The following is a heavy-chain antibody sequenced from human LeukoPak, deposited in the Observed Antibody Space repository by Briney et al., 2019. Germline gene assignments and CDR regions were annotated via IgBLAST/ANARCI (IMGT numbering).Heavy chain of an antibody. Sequence: PGGSLRLSCAASGFTFSSYDMSWVRQVPGKGLEWVSAIRGSGDSTYYADSVKGRFTISRDNSKNTLYLQMNSLRAEDTAVYYCAKTAGGNAYDYIDYWGQGTLVTVSS. V-gene: IGHV3-23*01. CDR3: AKTAGGNAYDYIDY. J-gene: IGHJ4*02. CDR1: GFTFSSYD. CDR2: IRGSGDST. D-gene: IGHD5-12*01.